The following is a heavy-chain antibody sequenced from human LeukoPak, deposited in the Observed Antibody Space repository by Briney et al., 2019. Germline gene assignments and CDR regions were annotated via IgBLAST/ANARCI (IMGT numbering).Heavy chain of an antibody. Sequence: SETLSLTCTVSGGSITDTSYFWGWLRQPPGKGLEWIGSIYYRGNTYYSPSLNSRVTLFVDTSKNQFSLKLSSVTAADTAIYYCARRKVAAEIDYWGQGTLVTVSS. D-gene: IGHD6-13*01. CDR2: IYYRGNT. CDR1: GGSITDTSYF. V-gene: IGHV4-39*01. J-gene: IGHJ4*02. CDR3: ARRKVAAEIDY.